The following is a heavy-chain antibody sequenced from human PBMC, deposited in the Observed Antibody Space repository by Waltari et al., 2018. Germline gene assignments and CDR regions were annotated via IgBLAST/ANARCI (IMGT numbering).Heavy chain of an antibody. CDR2: FDPEDGET. CDR3: ATGIAAAGPLDY. D-gene: IGHD6-13*01. J-gene: IGHJ4*02. Sequence: QVQLVQSGAEVKKPGASVKVSCKVSGYTLTELSMLWVRPAPGKGLEWMGGFDPEDGETIYAQKFQGRVTMTEDTSTDTAYMELSSLRSEDTAVYYCATGIAAAGPLDYWGQGTLVTVSS. V-gene: IGHV1-24*01. CDR1: GYTLTELS.